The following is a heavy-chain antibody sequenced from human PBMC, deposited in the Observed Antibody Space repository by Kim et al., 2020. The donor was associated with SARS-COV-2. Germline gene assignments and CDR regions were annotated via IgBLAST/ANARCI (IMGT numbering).Heavy chain of an antibody. V-gene: IGHV3-30*02. CDR3: ANEYSSSSGIG. Sequence: KYYADSVKGRFTISRDNSKNTLYLQMNSLRAEDTAVYYCANEYSSSSGIGWGQGTLVTVSS. J-gene: IGHJ4*02. D-gene: IGHD6-6*01. CDR2: K.